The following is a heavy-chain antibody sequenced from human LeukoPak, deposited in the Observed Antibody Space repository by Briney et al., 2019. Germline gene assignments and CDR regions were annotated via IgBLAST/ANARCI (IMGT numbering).Heavy chain of an antibody. CDR2: IKQDGSQK. CDR3: AREDWGPDY. Sequence: GGSLRLSCAASGFTFTGYWMVWVRQAPGKGREWVANIKQDGSQKHYVDSVKGRFTISRDNAKKSLYLQMSNLRAEDTGVYYCAREDWGPDYWGQGTLVTVSS. CDR1: GFTFTGYW. D-gene: IGHD7-27*01. V-gene: IGHV3-7*01. J-gene: IGHJ4*02.